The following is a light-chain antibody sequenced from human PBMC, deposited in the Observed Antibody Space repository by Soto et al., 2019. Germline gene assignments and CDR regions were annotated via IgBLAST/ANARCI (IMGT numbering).Light chain of an antibody. V-gene: IGLV2-8*01. CDR2: EVS. Sequence: QSALTQPPSASGSPGQSVTISCTGTSSDVGGYNFVSWYQQHPGKAPKLMIYEVSKRPSGVPDRFSGSKSGNTASLTVSGLPAEEDAYYSSNSYAGSNDVVFGGGTKVTVL. CDR1: SSDVGGYNF. J-gene: IGLJ2*01. CDR3: NSYAGSNDVV.